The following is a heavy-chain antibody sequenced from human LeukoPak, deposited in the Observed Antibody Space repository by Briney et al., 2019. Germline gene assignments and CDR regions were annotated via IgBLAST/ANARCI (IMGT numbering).Heavy chain of an antibody. V-gene: IGHV4-59*01. CDR3: VRHTTSGWYQVVY. D-gene: IGHD6-19*01. CDR2: ITYSGST. CDR1: GGSISNYF. J-gene: IGHJ4*02. Sequence: SETLSLTCTVSGGSISNYFWSWIRQPPGKGLEWIGFITYSGSTDHNPSLKSRVTISVDASKNQFSLKLTSVTAADTAVYYCVRHTTSGWYQVVYWGQGTLVTLSS.